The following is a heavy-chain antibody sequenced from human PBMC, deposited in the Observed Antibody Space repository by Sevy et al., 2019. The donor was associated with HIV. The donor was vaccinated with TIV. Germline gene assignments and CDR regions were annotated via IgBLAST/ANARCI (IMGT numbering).Heavy chain of an antibody. CDR3: ARTSRGIVVIPADQHYYGMDV. CDR1: GYTFTSYG. CDR2: INTNTGNP. D-gene: IGHD2-2*01. J-gene: IGHJ6*02. Sequence: ASVKVSCKASGYTFTSYGMNWVRQAPGQGLEWMGWINTNTGNPTYAQGFTGRFVFSLDTSVSTAYLQISSLKAEDTAVYYCARTSRGIVVIPADQHYYGMDVWGQGTTVTVSS. V-gene: IGHV7-4-1*02.